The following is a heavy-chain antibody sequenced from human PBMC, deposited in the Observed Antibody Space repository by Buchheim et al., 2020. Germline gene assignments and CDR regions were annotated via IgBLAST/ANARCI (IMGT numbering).Heavy chain of an antibody. Sequence: QVQLQESGPGLVKPSGPLSLTCAVSGDSISSNYWWTWVRQPPGKGLEWIGEIYRSGSTNYNPSLTSRVTISLDKSKNEFSLRLTSATAADTAIYYCASILGGCSATSCYLLHWGQGTL. V-gene: IGHV4-4*02. CDR1: GDSISSNYW. CDR3: ASILGGCSATSCYLLH. CDR2: IYRSGST. J-gene: IGHJ4*02. D-gene: IGHD2-2*01.